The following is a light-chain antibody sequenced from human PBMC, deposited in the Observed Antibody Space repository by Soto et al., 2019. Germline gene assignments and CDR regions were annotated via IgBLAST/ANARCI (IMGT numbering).Light chain of an antibody. CDR2: EVS. V-gene: IGLV2-23*02. J-gene: IGLJ3*02. Sequence: QSALTQTASVSGSPGQSITISCTGTRSNVGSYNFVSWYRQYAGKAPELIIYEVSQRPSTFFNRFSGYKSGNTASLTVSGLQSDDEADYYCCSYAGNNTLVLGGGTKLTVL. CDR1: RSNVGSYNF. CDR3: CSYAGNNTLV.